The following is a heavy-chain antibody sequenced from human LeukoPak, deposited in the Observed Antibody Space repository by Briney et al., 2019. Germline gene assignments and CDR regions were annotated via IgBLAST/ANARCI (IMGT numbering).Heavy chain of an antibody. CDR3: ARISPAYGDYYLDY. Sequence: GGSLRLSCAASGFSFTSYSLSWVRQAPGKDLEWTSYITSSSSRIYYADSVKGRFTISRDNAKNSLYLQMNSLRDEDTAVYYCARISPAYGDYYLDYWGQGTLVTVSA. CDR2: ITSSSSRI. CDR1: GFSFTSYS. J-gene: IGHJ4*02. D-gene: IGHD4-17*01. V-gene: IGHV3-48*02.